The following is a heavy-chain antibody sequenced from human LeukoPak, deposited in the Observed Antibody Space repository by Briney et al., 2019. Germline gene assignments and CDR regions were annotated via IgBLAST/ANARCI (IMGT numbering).Heavy chain of an antibody. CDR1: GFTFSSYA. J-gene: IGHJ4*02. V-gene: IGHV3-23*01. D-gene: IGHD1-1*01. CDR2: ISGSGGST. CDR3: ARDNWNEAGTFDY. Sequence: GGSLRLSCAASGFTFSSYAMSWVRQAPGKGLEWVSAISGSGGSTYYADSVKGRFTISRDNAKNSLYLQMNSLRAEDTAVYYCARDNWNEAGTFDYWGQGTLVTVSS.